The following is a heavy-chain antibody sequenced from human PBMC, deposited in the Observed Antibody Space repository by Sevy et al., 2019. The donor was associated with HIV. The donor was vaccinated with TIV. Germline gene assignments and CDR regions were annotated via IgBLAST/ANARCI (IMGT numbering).Heavy chain of an antibody. CDR1: GFTFSYYN. J-gene: IGHJ4*02. CDR3: ASPLHYYDSPSAY. Sequence: GGSLRLSCAASGFTFSYYNMNWVRQAPGKGLEWVSSISSGSSYVYHADSVNGRFTISRDNAKNSLYLQMNSLRTEDTAVYYCASPLHYYDSPSAYWGQGTQVTVSS. CDR2: ISSGSSYV. V-gene: IGHV3-21*01. D-gene: IGHD3-22*01.